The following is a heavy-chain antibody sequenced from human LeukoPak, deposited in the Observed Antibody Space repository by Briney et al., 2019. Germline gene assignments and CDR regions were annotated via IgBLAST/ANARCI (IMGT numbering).Heavy chain of an antibody. D-gene: IGHD6-13*01. CDR1: GGSIGGYY. V-gene: IGHV4-59*04. CDR2: IYYSGST. J-gene: IGHJ3*02. CDR3: ARRDSSSWYFAFDI. Sequence: SETLSLTCTVSGGSIGGYYWSWIRQPPGKGLEWIGHIYYSGSTYYNPSLKSRVTISVDTSKNQFSLKVSSVTAADTAVYYCARRDSSSWYFAFDIWGQGTMVTVSS.